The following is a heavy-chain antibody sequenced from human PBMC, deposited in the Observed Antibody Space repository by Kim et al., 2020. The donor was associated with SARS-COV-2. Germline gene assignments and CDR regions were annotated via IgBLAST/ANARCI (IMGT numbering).Heavy chain of an antibody. Sequence: GATIEYAASGKGRFTISRDDSKGIAYLQMNSLRTEDTAVYYCTRGVWFADYWGQGALVTVSS. V-gene: IGHV3-49*02. D-gene: IGHD3-10*01. CDR2: GATI. CDR3: TRGVWFADY. J-gene: IGHJ4*02.